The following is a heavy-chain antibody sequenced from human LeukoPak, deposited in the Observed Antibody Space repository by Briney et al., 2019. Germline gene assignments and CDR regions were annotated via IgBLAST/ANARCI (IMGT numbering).Heavy chain of an antibody. Sequence: GGSLRLSCAAFGFTFSSYAMSWVRQAPGKGLEWVSAISGSGGSAYYADSVKGRFTISRDNSKNTLYLQMNSLRAEDTAVYYCAKSGGRLRYFDWLQNWFDPWGQGTLVTVSS. CDR3: AKSGGRLRYFDWLQNWFDP. CDR1: GFTFSSYA. CDR2: ISGSGGSA. D-gene: IGHD3-9*01. J-gene: IGHJ5*02. V-gene: IGHV3-23*01.